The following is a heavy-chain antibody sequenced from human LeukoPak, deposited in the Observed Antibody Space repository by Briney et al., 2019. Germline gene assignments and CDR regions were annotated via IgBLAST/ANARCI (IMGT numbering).Heavy chain of an antibody. CDR2: IDSSSSTI. J-gene: IGHJ6*02. CDR1: GFDFSTYS. Sequence: GGSLRLSCAASGFDFSTYSMHWVRRAPGRGLEWLSYIDSSSSTIYYADSVKGRFTISRDNAKNSLYLQMNSLRAEDTAVFYCARGDARSRSYHYYGMDVWGLGTAVTVSS. V-gene: IGHV3-48*01. CDR3: ARGDARSRSYHYYGMDV.